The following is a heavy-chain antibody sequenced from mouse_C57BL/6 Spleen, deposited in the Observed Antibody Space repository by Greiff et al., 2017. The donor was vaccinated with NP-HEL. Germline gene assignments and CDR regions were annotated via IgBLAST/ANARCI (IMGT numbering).Heavy chain of an antibody. D-gene: IGHD1-1*01. CDR1: GYTFTSYG. V-gene: IGHV1-81*01. CDR3: ARGDYGSSYGRNYAMDY. CDR2: IYPRSGNT. Sequence: QVQLQQSGAELARPGASVKLSCKASGYTFTSYGISWVKQRTGQGLEWMGEIYPRSGNTYYNEKFKGKATLTADKSSSTAYMELRSLTSEDSAVYFCARGDYGSSYGRNYAMDYWGQGTSVTVSS. J-gene: IGHJ4*01.